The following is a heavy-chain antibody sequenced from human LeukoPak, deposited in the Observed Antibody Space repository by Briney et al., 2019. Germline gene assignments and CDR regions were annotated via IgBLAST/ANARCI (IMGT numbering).Heavy chain of an antibody. CDR2: ISSSSSYI. Sequence: GGSLRLSCAASGFTFSSYSMNWVRQAPGKGLEWVSSISSSSSYIYYADSVKGRFTISRDNAKNSLYLQMNSLRAEDTAVYYCARDHRRRGDETIKYFQHWGQGTLVTVSS. V-gene: IGHV3-21*01. J-gene: IGHJ1*01. D-gene: IGHD5-24*01. CDR3: ARDHRRRGDETIKYFQH. CDR1: GFTFSSYS.